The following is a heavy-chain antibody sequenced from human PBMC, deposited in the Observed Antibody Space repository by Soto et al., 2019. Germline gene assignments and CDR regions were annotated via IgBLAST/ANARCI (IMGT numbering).Heavy chain of an antibody. Sequence: GGSLRLSCAASGFIFSSYTMSWVRQAPGKGLERGSVISGSGGSPYHADSVQGRFTISRDNPKNTLYLQMNSLRAEDTAIYYCAKARCSSATCYVPDYWGQGTLVTVSS. CDR1: GFIFSSYT. D-gene: IGHD2-2*01. CDR3: AKARCSSATCYVPDY. J-gene: IGHJ4*02. CDR2: ISGSGGSP. V-gene: IGHV3-23*01.